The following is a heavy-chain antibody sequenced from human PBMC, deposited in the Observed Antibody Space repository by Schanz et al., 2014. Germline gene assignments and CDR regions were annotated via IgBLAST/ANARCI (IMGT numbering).Heavy chain of an antibody. CDR2: ISSSSSTR. CDR1: EFTFSSYS. Sequence: EVHLVESGGGLVQPGGSLRLSCAASEFTFSSYSMNWVRQAPGKGLEWVSYISSSSSTRYYADSVKGRFTISRDNAKNSLFLQMNSLRAEDTAVYYCARESSNDIVLVPGAVFDHWGQGTLVTVSS. D-gene: IGHD2-2*01. CDR3: ARESSNDIVLVPGAVFDH. V-gene: IGHV3-48*01. J-gene: IGHJ4*02.